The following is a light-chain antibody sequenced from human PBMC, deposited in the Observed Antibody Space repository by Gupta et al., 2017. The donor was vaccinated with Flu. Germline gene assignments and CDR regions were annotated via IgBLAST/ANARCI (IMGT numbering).Light chain of an antibody. J-gene: IGLJ3*02. V-gene: IGLV1-44*01. CDR1: RSNIGGNS. CDR2: NNN. CDR3: AAWDDGLNGPV. Sequence: QSLLLLEHQAQRTPELRVTISCSGSRSNIGGNSINWYRQLPGTAPKLLIYNNNQRPSGVPDRFSGSKSGTSASLAISELKSEDEADYYCAAWDDGLNGPVFGGGTKLTVL.